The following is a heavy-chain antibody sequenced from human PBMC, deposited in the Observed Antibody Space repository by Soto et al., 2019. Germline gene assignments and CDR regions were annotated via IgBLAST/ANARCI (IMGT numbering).Heavy chain of an antibody. CDR1: GGSLSDHY. CDR3: ARVRDSGTRRVASAMAV. J-gene: IGHJ6*02. Sequence: QVQLQQWGAGLLKPAETLSLTCAVYGGSLSDHYWSWIRQPPGKGLEWIGEVNHSGSTNYNPSLESRVNISVDRSKYQFSLNLSYVTAADTAVYFCARVRDSGTRRVASAMAVWGQGTTVTVSS. D-gene: IGHD1-1*01. V-gene: IGHV4-34*01. CDR2: VNHSGST.